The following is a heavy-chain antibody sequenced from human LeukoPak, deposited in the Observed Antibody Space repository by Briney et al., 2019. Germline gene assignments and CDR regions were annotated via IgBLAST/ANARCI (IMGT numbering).Heavy chain of an antibody. D-gene: IGHD3-22*01. CDR2: INHSGST. CDR3: AGTYYYDSSGFQLGR. V-gene: IGHV4-34*01. Sequence: SETLSLTCAVYGGSFSGYYWSWIRQPPGKGLEWIGEINHSGSTNYNPSLKSRVTISVDTSKNQFSLKLNSVTAADTAVYYCAGTYYYDSSGFQLGRWGQGTLVTVSS. CDR1: GGSFSGYY. J-gene: IGHJ4*02.